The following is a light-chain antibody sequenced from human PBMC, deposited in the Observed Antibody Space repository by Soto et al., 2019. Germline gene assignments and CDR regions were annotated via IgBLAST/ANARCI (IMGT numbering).Light chain of an antibody. CDR2: AAS. Sequence: IQLTQSPSSLSASVGDRVTITCRASLGISSYLAWYQQKPGKAPKLLIYAASTLQSGVPSRFSGSGSGTDFTLTISCLQSEDFATYYCQQYYSYPPITFGQGTRLEIK. CDR3: QQYYSYPPIT. V-gene: IGKV1-9*01. CDR1: LGISSY. J-gene: IGKJ5*01.